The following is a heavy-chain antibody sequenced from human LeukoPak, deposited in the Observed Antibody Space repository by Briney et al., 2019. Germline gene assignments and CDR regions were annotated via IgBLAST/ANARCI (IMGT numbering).Heavy chain of an antibody. J-gene: IGHJ4*02. V-gene: IGHV5-51*01. CDR2: IYPGDSDV. Sequence: GESLKISCMGSGYSFSTFWIGWVRQMPGKGLEWVGIIYPGDSDVRYSPSFQGQVTISADKSVTTASLQWSSLKASDPAVYYCARLEGRAAMIRGAMTYWGQGTLVTVSS. D-gene: IGHD3-10*01. CDR1: GYSFSTFW. CDR3: ARLEGRAAMIRGAMTY.